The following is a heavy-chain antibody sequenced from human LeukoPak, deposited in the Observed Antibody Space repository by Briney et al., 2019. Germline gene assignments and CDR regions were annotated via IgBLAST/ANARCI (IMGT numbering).Heavy chain of an antibody. D-gene: IGHD3-22*01. Sequence: PGGSLRLSCAASGFTFSDYYMSWVRQAPGKGLEWVANIKQDRSEKYYVDSVKGRFTISRDNAKNSLYLQMNSLRAEDTAVYYCARGSVAYSYDSSGYSPVYYFDYWGQGTLVTVSS. CDR2: IKQDRSEK. V-gene: IGHV3-7*01. CDR1: GFTFSDYY. CDR3: ARGSVAYSYDSSGYSPVYYFDY. J-gene: IGHJ4*02.